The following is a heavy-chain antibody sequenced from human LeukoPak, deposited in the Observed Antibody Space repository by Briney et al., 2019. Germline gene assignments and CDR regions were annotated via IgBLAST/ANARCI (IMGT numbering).Heavy chain of an antibody. J-gene: IGHJ5*02. V-gene: IGHV4-59*01. CDR2: IYYSGST. Sequence: SETLSLTCTVSGGSISSYYWSWIRQPPGKGLEWIGYIYYSGSTNYNPSLKSRVTISVDTSKNQFSLKLSSVTAADTAVYYCARGFSNWGSVGWFDPWGQGTLVTVSS. CDR1: GGSISSYY. CDR3: ARGFSNWGSVGWFDP. D-gene: IGHD7-27*01.